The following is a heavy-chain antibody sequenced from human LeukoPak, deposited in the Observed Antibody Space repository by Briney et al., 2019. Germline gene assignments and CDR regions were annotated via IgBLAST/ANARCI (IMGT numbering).Heavy chain of an antibody. J-gene: IGHJ3*02. CDR1: GGSISSYY. Sequence: SETLSLTCTVSGGSISSYYWSWIRQPPGKGLEWIGYIYYSGSTNYNPFLKSRVTISVDTSKNQFSLKLSSVTAADTAVYYCARKDSSGYADAFDIWGQGTMVTVSS. CDR3: ARKDSSGYADAFDI. D-gene: IGHD3-22*01. V-gene: IGHV4-59*01. CDR2: IYYSGST.